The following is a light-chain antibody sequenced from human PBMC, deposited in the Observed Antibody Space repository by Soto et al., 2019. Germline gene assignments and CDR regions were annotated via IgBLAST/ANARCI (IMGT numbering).Light chain of an antibody. CDR3: QHYNSYSEA. CDR1: QTISSW. Sequence: DIQMTQSPSTLSGSVGDRVTITCRASQTISSWLAWYQQKPGKAPKLLIYKASTLKSGVPSRFSGSGSGTEVTLTISSLQPDAFATYYCQHYNSYSEAFGQGTKVELK. J-gene: IGKJ1*01. CDR2: KAS. V-gene: IGKV1-5*03.